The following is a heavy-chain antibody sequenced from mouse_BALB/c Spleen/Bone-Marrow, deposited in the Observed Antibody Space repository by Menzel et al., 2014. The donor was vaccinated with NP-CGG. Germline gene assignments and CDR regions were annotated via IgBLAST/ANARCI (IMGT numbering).Heavy chain of an antibody. Sequence: VKLMESGPGLVAPSQSLSITCTVSGFSLTGYGVNWVRQPPGKGLEWLGMIWGHGSTDYNSALKSRLSISKDNSKSQVFLKMNSLQTDDTARYYCAREPHYYAMDYWGQGTSVTVSS. CDR1: GFSLTGYG. J-gene: IGHJ4*01. CDR2: IWGHGST. V-gene: IGHV2-6-7*01. CDR3: AREPHYYAMDY.